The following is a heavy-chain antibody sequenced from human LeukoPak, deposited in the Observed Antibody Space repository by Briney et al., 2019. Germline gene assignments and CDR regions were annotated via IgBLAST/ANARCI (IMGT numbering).Heavy chain of an antibody. CDR1: GYTLTDYY. D-gene: IGHD3-16*01. V-gene: IGHV1-2*02. CDR2: INPNSGAT. Sequence: ASVKVSCKASGYTLTDYYLHWVRQAPGQGLKWMGWINPNSGATHYAQSFQARVTMTRDTSIASSYMELTGLESDDTAVYYCARGRRILGGPENPGDFFDFWGQGSLVTVSS. CDR3: ARGRRILGGPENPGDFFDF. J-gene: IGHJ4*01.